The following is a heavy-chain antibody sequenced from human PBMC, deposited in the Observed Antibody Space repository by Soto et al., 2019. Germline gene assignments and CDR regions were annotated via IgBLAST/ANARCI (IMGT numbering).Heavy chain of an antibody. CDR2: IYSSGST. V-gene: IGHV4-61*01. CDR1: GGSVNSVNYY. CDR3: ATSPRFAFDI. Sequence: QVQLQESGPGLVKPSETLSLSCSVSGGSVNSVNYYWSWIRQPPGKGLEWIGYIYSSGSTNYNPAHKSRVTISVDTSNNQLSLRLNSVTTADAAVYYCATSPRFAFDIWCQGTMVTVSS. J-gene: IGHJ3*02.